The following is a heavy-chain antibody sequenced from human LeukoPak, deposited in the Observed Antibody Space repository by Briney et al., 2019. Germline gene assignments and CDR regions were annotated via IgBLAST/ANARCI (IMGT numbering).Heavy chain of an antibody. Sequence: PSETLSLTCAVYGGSFSGYYWSWIRQPPGKGLEWIGEINHSGSTNYNPSLKSRVTISVDTSKNQFSLKLSSVTAADTAVYSCARIVWVPAAILDYWGQGTLVTVSS. CDR2: INHSGST. D-gene: IGHD2-2*01. CDR3: ARIVWVPAAILDY. V-gene: IGHV4-34*01. J-gene: IGHJ4*02. CDR1: GGSFSGYY.